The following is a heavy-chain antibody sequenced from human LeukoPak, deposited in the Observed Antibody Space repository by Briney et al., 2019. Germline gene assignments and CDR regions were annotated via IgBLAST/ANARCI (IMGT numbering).Heavy chain of an antibody. V-gene: IGHV3-23*01. CDR1: GFTFSSYG. D-gene: IGHD2-21*01. CDR2: ISGSGGST. Sequence: GGTLRLSCAASGFTFSSYGMSWVRQAPGKGLEWVSAISGSGGSTYYADSVKGRFTISRDNAKNSLYLQMNSLTAEDTAVYYCVRAYHPGGWFDPWGQGTLVTVSS. CDR3: VRAYHPGGWFDP. J-gene: IGHJ5*02.